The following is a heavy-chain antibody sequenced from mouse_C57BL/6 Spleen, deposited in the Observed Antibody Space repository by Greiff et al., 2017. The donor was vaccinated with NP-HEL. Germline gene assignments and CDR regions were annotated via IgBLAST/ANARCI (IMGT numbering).Heavy chain of an antibody. Sequence: EVKLVESGGDLVKPGGSLKLSCAASGFTFSSYGMSWVRQTPDKRLEWVATISSGGSYTYYLDSVKGRFTISRDNAKNTLYLQMSSLKSEDTAMYYCARHGTGTRFAYWGQGTLVTVSA. J-gene: IGHJ3*01. D-gene: IGHD4-1*01. V-gene: IGHV5-6*01. CDR3: ARHGTGTRFAY. CDR2: ISSGGSYT. CDR1: GFTFSSYG.